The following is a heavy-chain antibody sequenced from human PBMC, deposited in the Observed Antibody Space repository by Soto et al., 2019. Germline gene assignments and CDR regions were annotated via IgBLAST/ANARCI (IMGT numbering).Heavy chain of an antibody. V-gene: IGHV5-10-1*01. D-gene: IGHD2-21*01. CDR1: GYSFTSYW. CDR3: ARHYSSYNWFDP. J-gene: IGHJ5*02. Sequence: RGESLKISCKGSGYSFTSYWISWVRQMPGKGLEWMGRIDPSDSYTNYSPSFQGHVTISADKSISTAYLQWSSLKASDTAMYYCARHYSSYNWFDPWGQGTLVTVSS. CDR2: IDPSDSYT.